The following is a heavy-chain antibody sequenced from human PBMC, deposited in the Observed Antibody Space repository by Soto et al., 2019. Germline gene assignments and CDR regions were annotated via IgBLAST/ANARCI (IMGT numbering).Heavy chain of an antibody. CDR2: INHSGNT. J-gene: IGHJ5*02. D-gene: IGHD3-10*01. CDR3: SRRAPEGLDP. V-gene: IGHV4-39*01. Sequence: SETLSLTCAVSGGSIGTSAYYWGWIRQAPGKGLEWIGSINHSGNTYLSPSLKDRVTMSVDTSKNSFSLKLRSATAADTGLYYCSRRAPEGLDPWGQGTLVTV. CDR1: GGSIGTSAYY.